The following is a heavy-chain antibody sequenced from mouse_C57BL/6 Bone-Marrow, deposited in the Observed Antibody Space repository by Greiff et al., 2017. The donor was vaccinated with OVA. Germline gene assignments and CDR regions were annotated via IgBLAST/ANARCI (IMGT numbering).Heavy chain of an antibody. V-gene: IGHV1-9*01. Sequence: VKLVESGAELMKPGASVKLSCKATGYTFTGSWIEWVKQRPGHGLEWIGKILPGSGSTNYTEKFKGKATFTADTSSNTAYMQLISLTTEDSAIYYCARSPWLLIYWYCEVWGTGTTVTVSS. J-gene: IGHJ1*03. CDR2: ILPGSGST. CDR1: GYTFTGSW. D-gene: IGHD2-3*01. CDR3: ARSPWLLIYWYCEV.